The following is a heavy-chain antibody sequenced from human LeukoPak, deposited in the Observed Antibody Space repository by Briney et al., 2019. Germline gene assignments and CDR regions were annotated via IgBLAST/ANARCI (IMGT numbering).Heavy chain of an antibody. V-gene: IGHV3-23*01. Sequence: GGSLRLSCAASGFSFSSDIMIWVRQAPGKWLECVSLIGNSGDTYYADSVKGRFTISRDNSKNTLYLQMNSLRAEDTAVYYCAKNRPEDVWGKGTTVTVSS. CDR1: GFSFSSDI. J-gene: IGHJ6*04. CDR2: IGNSGDT. CDR3: AKNRPEDV.